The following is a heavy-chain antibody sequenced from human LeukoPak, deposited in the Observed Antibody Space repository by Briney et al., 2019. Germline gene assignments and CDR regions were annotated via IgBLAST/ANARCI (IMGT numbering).Heavy chain of an antibody. CDR2: IIPILGIA. CDR3: AKDFKGDCGGDCYFRYYYYMDV. D-gene: IGHD2-21*01. J-gene: IGHJ6*03. CDR1: GGTFSSYA. V-gene: IGHV1-69*04. Sequence: SVKVSCKASGGTFSSYAISWVRQAPGQGLEWMGRIIPILGIANYAQKFQGRVTITADKSTSTAYMELSSLRAEDTAVYYCAKDFKGDCGGDCYFRYYYYMDVWGKGTTVTVSS.